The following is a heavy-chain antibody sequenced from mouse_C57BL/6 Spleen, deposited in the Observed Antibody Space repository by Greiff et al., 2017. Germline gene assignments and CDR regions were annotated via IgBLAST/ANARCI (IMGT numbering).Heavy chain of an antibody. V-gene: IGHV1-22*01. CDR2: INPNNGGT. J-gene: IGHJ4*01. Sequence: VQLKESGPELVKPGASVKMSCKASGYTFTDYNMHWVKQSHGKSLEWIGDINPNNGGTSYNQKFKGKATLTVNQSSSTAYMELRSLTSEDSAVYYCAREGYAMDYWGQGTSVTVSS. CDR3: AREGYAMDY. CDR1: GYTFTDYN.